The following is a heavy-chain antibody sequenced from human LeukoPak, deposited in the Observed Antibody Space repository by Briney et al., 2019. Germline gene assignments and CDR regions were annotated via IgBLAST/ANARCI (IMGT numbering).Heavy chain of an antibody. V-gene: IGHV7-4-1*02. D-gene: IGHD1-26*01. J-gene: IGHJ4*02. CDR3: ARDERVGAIRIDY. CDR2: INTNTGNP. CDR1: GGTFSSYA. Sequence: GSSVKVSCKASGGTFSSYAMNWVRQAPGQGLEWMGWINTNTGNPTYAQGFTGRFVFSLDTSVSTAYLQISSLKAEDTAVYYCARDERVGAIRIDYWGQGTLVTVSS.